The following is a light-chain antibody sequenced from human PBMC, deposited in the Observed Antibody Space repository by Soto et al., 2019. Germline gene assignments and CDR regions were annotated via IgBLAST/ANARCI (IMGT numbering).Light chain of an antibody. CDR1: SSDVGSYNL. V-gene: IGLV2-23*02. CDR2: EVS. CDR3: CSYAGSSTLV. J-gene: IGLJ2*01. Sequence: QSALTQPASVSGSPGQSITISCTGTSSDVGSYNLVSWYQQHPGKPPKLMIYEVSKRPSGVSNRFSGSKSGNTASLTSSGLQAEDEADYYCCSYAGSSTLVFGGGTKLTVL.